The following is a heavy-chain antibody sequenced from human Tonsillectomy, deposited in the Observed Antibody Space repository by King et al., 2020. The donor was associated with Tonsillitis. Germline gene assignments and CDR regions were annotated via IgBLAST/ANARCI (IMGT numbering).Heavy chain of an antibody. CDR3: AKAGNFGTFDP. J-gene: IGHJ5*02. Sequence: QLVQSGAEVKKPGASVKVSCTASGYTFTGYYMHWVRQAPGQGLEWMGWINPKSGDTNYTQKFQGRVTMTRDTSISTAYMELSRLRSDDTAVYYCAKAGNFGTFDPWGQGTLVTVSS. CDR1: GYTFTGYY. CDR2: INPKSGDT. D-gene: IGHD3-10*01. V-gene: IGHV1-2*02.